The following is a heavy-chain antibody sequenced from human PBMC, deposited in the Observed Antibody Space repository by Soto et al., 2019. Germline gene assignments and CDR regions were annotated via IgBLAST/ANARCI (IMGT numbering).Heavy chain of an antibody. V-gene: IGHV3-43*01. J-gene: IGHJ4*02. D-gene: IGHD2-2*01. CDR3: VKERDDASWTAFDH. CDR2: IGRDGINT. Sequence: EVRLVESGGVVVQPGGSLRLSCAASGFMFDDFSMHWVRQAPGKGLEWVALIGRDGINTYYADSVRGRFIVSTDNSKNFLYLPMNSLRSEDSALYYCVKERDDASWTAFDHWGQGTLVTVSS. CDR1: GFMFDDFS.